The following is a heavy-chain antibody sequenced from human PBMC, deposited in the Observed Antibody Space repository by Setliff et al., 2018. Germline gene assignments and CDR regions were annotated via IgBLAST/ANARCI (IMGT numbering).Heavy chain of an antibody. V-gene: IGHV5-51*01. D-gene: IGHD2-2*01. J-gene: IGHJ5*02. CDR1: GYSFTSYW. CDR3: AQKHQRASWAFDP. CDR2: IYPADADT. Sequence: PGESLKISCKGSGYSFTSYWIGWVRQMPGKGLEWMGIIYPADADTRYNPSFKGQVTMSLDRSITTAYLQWDSLKASDTAIYYCAQKHQRASWAFDPWGRGTLVTVSS.